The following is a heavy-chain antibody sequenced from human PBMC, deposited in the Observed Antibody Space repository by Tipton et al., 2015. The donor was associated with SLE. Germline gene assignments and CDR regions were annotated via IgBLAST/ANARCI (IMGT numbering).Heavy chain of an antibody. V-gene: IGHV4-59*12. Sequence: TLSLTCSVSGASINSYFWSWIRQSPEKGLEWIGYVYHLGTTEYNPSLESRVSISVDTSKNQFSLKLTSVTAADTAVYYCARAEMTTEGSAFYFYVDVWGKGTTVTVSS. CDR1: GASINSYF. CDR3: ARAEMTTEGSAFYFYVDV. D-gene: IGHD5-24*01. CDR2: VYHLGTT. J-gene: IGHJ6*03.